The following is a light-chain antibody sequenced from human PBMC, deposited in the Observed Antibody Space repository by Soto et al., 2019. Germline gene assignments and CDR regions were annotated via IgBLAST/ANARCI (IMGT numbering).Light chain of an antibody. J-gene: IGKJ1*01. Sequence: EIVLTQSPATLSLSPGEGATLSCRASQSVNSNYLAWYQQKPGQAPRLLIYGASSRATGIPDRFSGSGSGADFTLTINRLEPEDFAVYYCQQYGRSPPWTFGKGTKVEIK. V-gene: IGKV3-20*01. CDR1: QSVNSNY. CDR3: QQYGRSPPWT. CDR2: GAS.